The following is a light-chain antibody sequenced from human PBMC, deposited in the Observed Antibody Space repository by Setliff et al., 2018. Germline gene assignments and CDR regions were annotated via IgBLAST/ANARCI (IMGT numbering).Light chain of an antibody. CDR1: SSDIGAGFS. CDR2: GNS. V-gene: IGLV1-40*01. Sequence: QSVLTQPPSVSGAPGQRATISCTGSSSDIGAGFSVHWYQQLPGTAPKLLIYGNSNRPSGVPDRFSGSKSGTSASLAITGLQAEDEADYYCQSYGGSLSGEVFGTGTKVTVL. CDR3: QSYGGSLSGEV. J-gene: IGLJ1*01.